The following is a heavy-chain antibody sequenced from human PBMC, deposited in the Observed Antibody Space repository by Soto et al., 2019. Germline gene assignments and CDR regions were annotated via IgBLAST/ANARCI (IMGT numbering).Heavy chain of an antibody. V-gene: IGHV1-69*01. Sequence: QVQLVQSGAEVKKPGSSVKVSCKASGCTFSSYAISWVRQAPGQGLEWMGGIIANFGTANYAQKFQGRVTITADESTSTAYMELSSLRSDDTAVYYCARVGYIVATSINWFDPWGQGTLVTVSS. CDR2: IIANFGTA. CDR1: GCTFSSYA. D-gene: IGHD5-12*01. J-gene: IGHJ5*02. CDR3: ARVGYIVATSINWFDP.